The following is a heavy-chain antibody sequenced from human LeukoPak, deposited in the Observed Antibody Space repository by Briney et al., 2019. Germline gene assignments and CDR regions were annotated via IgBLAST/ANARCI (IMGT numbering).Heavy chain of an antibody. D-gene: IGHD3-10*01. CDR1: GFTFSSYA. Sequence: GGSLRLSCAASGFTFSSYAMHWVRQAPGKGLEWVAVISYDGSNKYYADSVKGRFTISRDNSKNTLYLQMHSLRAEDTAVYYCAKDLTWFGEPLGSYFDYWGQGTLVTVSS. CDR2: ISYDGSNK. V-gene: IGHV3-30*04. CDR3: AKDLTWFGEPLGSYFDY. J-gene: IGHJ4*02.